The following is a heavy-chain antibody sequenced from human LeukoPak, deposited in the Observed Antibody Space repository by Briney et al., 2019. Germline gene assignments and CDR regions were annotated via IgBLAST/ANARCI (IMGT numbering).Heavy chain of an antibody. Sequence: GGSLRLSCAASGLTFSDYYMTWVRQAPGKGLEWLSYISGNGHTIYYAASVKGRFSISRDNAKKSVYLQMNSLRAEDTAVYYCARDLGYIDYWGQGTLATVSS. J-gene: IGHJ4*02. CDR3: ARDLGYIDY. CDR1: GLTFSDYY. V-gene: IGHV3-11*01. CDR2: ISGNGHTI.